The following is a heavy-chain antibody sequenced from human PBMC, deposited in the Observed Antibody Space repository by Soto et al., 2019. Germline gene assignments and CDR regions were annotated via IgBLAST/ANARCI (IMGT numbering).Heavy chain of an antibody. CDR3: AGGRAIARGHDY. V-gene: IGHV3-11*01. CDR2: LSSSGSTI. J-gene: IGHJ4*02. Sequence: QVQLVESGGDLVKPGGSLRLSCAASGFTFSDYYMSWIRQAPGKGLEWVSYLSSSGSTIYHADSVKGRFTISRDNAKNSLYRQMNSLRAEDTAVYYCAGGRAIARGHDYWGQGTLVTVSS. D-gene: IGHD6-13*01. CDR1: GFTFSDYY.